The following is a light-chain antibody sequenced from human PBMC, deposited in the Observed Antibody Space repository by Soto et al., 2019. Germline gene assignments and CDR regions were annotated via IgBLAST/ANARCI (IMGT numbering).Light chain of an antibody. Sequence: QSALTQPPSASGSPGQSVAISCTGTSSDVGGYNYVSWYQQHPGKAPKLMIYEVNKRPSGVPDRFSGSKSGNTASLTVSGLQAEDEADYFCQSYDSGFSGLVFGGGTKLTVL. CDR2: EVN. CDR1: SSDVGGYNY. V-gene: IGLV2-8*01. CDR3: QSYDSGFSGLV. J-gene: IGLJ3*02.